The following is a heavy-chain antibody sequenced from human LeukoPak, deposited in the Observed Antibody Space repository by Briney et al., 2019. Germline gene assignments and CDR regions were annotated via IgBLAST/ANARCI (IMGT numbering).Heavy chain of an antibody. CDR3: ARSMVRGVGDYFDY. CDR1: GFTFSSYG. D-gene: IGHD3-10*01. J-gene: IGHJ4*02. CDR2: ISFDGKIQ. V-gene: IGHV3-33*08. Sequence: PGGSLRLSCAASGFTFSSYGMQWVRQAPGKGLGWVAVISFDGKIQYYTDSVKGRFTISRDNAKNSLYLQMNSLRAEDTAVYYCARSMVRGVGDYFDYWGQGTLVTVSS.